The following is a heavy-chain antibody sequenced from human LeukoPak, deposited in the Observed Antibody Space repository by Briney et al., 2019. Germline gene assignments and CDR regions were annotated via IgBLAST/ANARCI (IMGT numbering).Heavy chain of an antibody. J-gene: IGHJ4*02. Sequence: PGGSLRLSCAASGFTFSSYAMSWVRQAPGKGLEWVSAISGSGGSTYYADSVKGRFTISRDNSENTLYLQMNSLRAEDTAVYYCAKDKYSSRKGWFLFDYWGQGTLVTVSS. CDR3: AKDKYSSRKGWFLFDY. CDR1: GFTFSSYA. V-gene: IGHV3-23*01. CDR2: ISGSGGST. D-gene: IGHD6-13*01.